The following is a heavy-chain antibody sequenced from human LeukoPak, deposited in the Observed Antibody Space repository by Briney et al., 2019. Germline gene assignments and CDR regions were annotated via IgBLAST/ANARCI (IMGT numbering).Heavy chain of an antibody. Sequence: SETLSLTCTVSGGSISSSSYYWGWIRQPPGKGLEWIGSIYYSGSTYYNPSLRSRVTISVDTSKNQFSLKLSSVTAADTAVYYCARHNIVVVPAAMRWFDPWGQGTLVTVSS. CDR2: IYYSGST. V-gene: IGHV4-39*01. D-gene: IGHD2-2*01. CDR3: ARHNIVVVPAAMRWFDP. J-gene: IGHJ5*02. CDR1: GGSISSSSYY.